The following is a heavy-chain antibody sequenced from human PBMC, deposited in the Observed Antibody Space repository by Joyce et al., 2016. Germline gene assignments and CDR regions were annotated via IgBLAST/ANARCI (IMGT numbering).Heavy chain of an antibody. CDR1: GYTFSYST. V-gene: IGHV1-3*04. CDR3: ARGLAYFFDSANFNTDGFDF. Sequence: QVQLEQSGAEVKEPGASVKVACKASGYTFSYSTIHWLRQAPGQRPEWMGWINIVNDNTKYSQILQGRVTITTDRSASTAYMELSSLRSEDTAVYYCARGLAYFFDSANFNTDGFDFWGQGTVVLVSS. J-gene: IGHJ3*01. CDR2: INIVNDNT. D-gene: IGHD3-9*01.